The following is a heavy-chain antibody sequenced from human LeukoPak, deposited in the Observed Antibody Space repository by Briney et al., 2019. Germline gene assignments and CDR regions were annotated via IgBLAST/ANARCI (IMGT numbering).Heavy chain of an antibody. CDR3: ARVSTYYDILTGYYRFNWFDP. Sequence: ASVKVSCKASGYTFTSYGISWVRQAPGQGLEWMGWISAYNGNTNYAQKLQGRVTMTTDTSTSTAYMELRSLRSDDTAVYYCARVSTYYDILTGYYRFNWFDPWGQGTLVTVSS. D-gene: IGHD3-9*01. J-gene: IGHJ5*02. V-gene: IGHV1-18*01. CDR2: ISAYNGNT. CDR1: GYTFTSYG.